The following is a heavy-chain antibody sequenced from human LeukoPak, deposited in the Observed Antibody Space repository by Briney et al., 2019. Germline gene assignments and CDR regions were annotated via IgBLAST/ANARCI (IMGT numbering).Heavy chain of an antibody. Sequence: GESLKISCKGSGYSFTSYWVAWVRQMPGKGLEWMGIIYPRDSDTRYSPSFQGQVTISADKSINSAYLQWSGLKASDTAVYYCARHVTTVSAARGSDIWGQGTMVTVSS. J-gene: IGHJ3*02. D-gene: IGHD3-10*01. CDR2: IYPRDSDT. CDR1: GYSFTSYW. CDR3: ARHVTTVSAARGSDI. V-gene: IGHV5-51*01.